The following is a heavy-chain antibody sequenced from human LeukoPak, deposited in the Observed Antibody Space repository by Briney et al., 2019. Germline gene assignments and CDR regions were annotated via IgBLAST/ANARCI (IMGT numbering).Heavy chain of an antibody. CDR3: ARDTYDILTDFGDY. J-gene: IGHJ4*02. CDR2: TNPNSGGT. CDR1: GYTLVGYY. D-gene: IGHD3-9*01. Sequence: ASVKVSCKASGYTLVGYYMHWVRQAPGQGLEWMGSTNPNSGGTNYAQKFQGRVTMTRDTSISTAYMELSRLRSDDTAMYYCARDTYDILTDFGDYWGQGTLVTVSS. V-gene: IGHV1-2*02.